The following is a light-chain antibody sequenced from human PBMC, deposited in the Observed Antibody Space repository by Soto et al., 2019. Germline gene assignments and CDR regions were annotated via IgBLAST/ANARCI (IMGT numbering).Light chain of an antibody. J-gene: IGKJ1*01. Sequence: VLTQSPGTLSLSLGDRATVSCRASQTVDHAYVAWYQQRPGQPPSLLIYGASTRATDIPERFSGSGSGTDFTLTISRLETEDAAVYYCQQYGNSPWTFGQGTKVEIK. V-gene: IGKV3-20*01. CDR3: QQYGNSPWT. CDR2: GAS. CDR1: QTVDHAY.